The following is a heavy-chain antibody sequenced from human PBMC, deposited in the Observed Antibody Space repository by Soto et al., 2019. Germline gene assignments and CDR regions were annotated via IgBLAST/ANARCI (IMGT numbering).Heavy chain of an antibody. CDR1: GDSISSSNW. J-gene: IGHJ4*02. V-gene: IGHV4-4*02. D-gene: IGHD1-26*01. Sequence: QVQLQESGPGLVKPSGTLSLTCAVSGDSISSSNWWSWVRQPPGKGLEWIGEIYHSGSTNYNPSLTSRVTISVDKSKTHFSLNLNSVTAADTAVYYCARHSGSYFRDYWGQGTLVTVSS. CDR2: IYHSGST. CDR3: ARHSGSYFRDY.